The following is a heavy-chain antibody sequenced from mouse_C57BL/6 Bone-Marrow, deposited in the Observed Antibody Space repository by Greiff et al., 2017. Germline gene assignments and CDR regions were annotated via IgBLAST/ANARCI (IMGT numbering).Heavy chain of an antibody. CDR1: GYTFTSYW. CDR3: ARSDGYYDSFGD. J-gene: IGHJ2*01. D-gene: IGHD2-3*01. Sequence: QVQLKQPGTELVKPGASVKLSCKASGYTFTSYWMHWVKQRPGQGLEWIGNINPSNGGTNYNEKFKSKATLTVDKSSSTADMQLSSLTSEDAAVYYCARSDGYYDSFGDWGQGTTLTVSS. CDR2: INPSNGGT. V-gene: IGHV1-53*01.